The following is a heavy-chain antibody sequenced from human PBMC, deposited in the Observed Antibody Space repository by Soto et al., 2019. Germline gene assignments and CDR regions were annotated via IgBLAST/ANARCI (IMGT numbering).Heavy chain of an antibody. Sequence: EVQLVESGGGLEQPGRSLRLSCAASGFIFDDYAMHWVRQAPGKGLEWVSGISWNSDSIGYADSVKGRFTISRDNAKNSLYLQMNSLRAEDTALYYCAKDMGIAVAGAFSLDGMDVWGQGTTVTVSS. V-gene: IGHV3-9*01. D-gene: IGHD6-19*01. CDR1: GFIFDDYA. J-gene: IGHJ6*02. CDR2: ISWNSDSI. CDR3: AKDMGIAVAGAFSLDGMDV.